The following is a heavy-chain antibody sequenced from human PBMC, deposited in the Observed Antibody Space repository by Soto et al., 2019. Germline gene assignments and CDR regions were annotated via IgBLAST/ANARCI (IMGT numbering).Heavy chain of an antibody. CDR1: GFTFRSYW. CDR2: IKQDGSER. CDR3: ARAKYQLDWFDP. V-gene: IGHV3-7*01. D-gene: IGHD2-2*01. J-gene: IGHJ5*02. Sequence: LRLSWAASGFTFRSYWMSWVRQAPGKGLEWLANIKQDGSERYYVDSVMGRFTISRDNAKNSLYLQMNSLRAEDTAVYYCARAKYQLDWFDPWGQGTLVTVSS.